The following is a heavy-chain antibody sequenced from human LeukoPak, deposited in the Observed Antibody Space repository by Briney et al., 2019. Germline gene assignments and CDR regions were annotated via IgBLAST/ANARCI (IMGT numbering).Heavy chain of an antibody. D-gene: IGHD4-17*01. V-gene: IGHV4-4*02. J-gene: IGHJ4*02. CDR1: GVSIFSSHW. CDR3: ATYFYGDYASYYFDQ. Sequence: PSGTLSLTCTMSGVSIFSSHWWSWARQPPGKGLEWIGEIYHSGTTNYNPSLRSRVTMSVDESKKQSSLMLSSVTAADTAVYYCATYFYGDYASYYFDQWGQGTLVTVSS. CDR2: IYHSGTT.